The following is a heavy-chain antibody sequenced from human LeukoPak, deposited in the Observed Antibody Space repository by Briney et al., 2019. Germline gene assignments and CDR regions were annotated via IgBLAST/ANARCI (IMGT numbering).Heavy chain of an antibody. Sequence: TGGSLRLSCAASGFTFSSYWMHWVRQAPGKGLVWVSRIISDGSSTSYADSVKGRFTISRDNAKNTLYLQMNSLRVEDTAVYYCVRGVGGDSRFDPWGQGTRVTVSS. CDR1: GFTFSSYW. CDR3: VRGVGGDSRFDP. CDR2: IISDGSST. J-gene: IGHJ5*02. D-gene: IGHD1-26*01. V-gene: IGHV3-74*01.